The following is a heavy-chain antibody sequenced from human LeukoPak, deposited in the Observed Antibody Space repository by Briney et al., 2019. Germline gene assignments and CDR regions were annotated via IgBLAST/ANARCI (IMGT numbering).Heavy chain of an antibody. D-gene: IGHD3-10*01. J-gene: IGHJ3*02. Sequence: PGGSLRLSCAASGFTFSSYAMSWVRQAPGKGLEWVSAISGSGGSTYYADSVKGRFTISRDNSKNTLYLQMNSLRAEDTAVYYCARGGTHRNYYGSGSGAFDIWGQGTMVTVSS. V-gene: IGHV3-23*01. CDR2: ISGSGGST. CDR3: ARGGTHRNYYGSGSGAFDI. CDR1: GFTFSSYA.